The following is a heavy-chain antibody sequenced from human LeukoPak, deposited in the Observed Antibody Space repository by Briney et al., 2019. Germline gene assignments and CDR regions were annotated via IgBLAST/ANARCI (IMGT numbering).Heavy chain of an antibody. Sequence: SETLSLTCTVSGGSISDYLWSWIRQPPGKGLEWIGYIYYSGTTTYNPSLKGRVTISIDMSKNRFSLELTSLTAADTAVYYCARALRDADQQLVSDYWGQGIPVTVSS. V-gene: IGHV4-59*01. CDR2: IYYSGTT. J-gene: IGHJ4*02. D-gene: IGHD6-13*01. CDR3: ARALRDADQQLVSDY. CDR1: GGSISDYL.